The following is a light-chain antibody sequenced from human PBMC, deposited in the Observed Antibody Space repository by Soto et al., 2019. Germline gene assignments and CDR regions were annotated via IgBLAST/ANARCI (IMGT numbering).Light chain of an antibody. CDR2: EVS. CDR1: RSDVGGYNY. CDR3: CSYAGSYTWL. V-gene: IGLV2-14*01. J-gene: IGLJ3*02. Sequence: QSVLTQPASVSGSPGQSITISCTGTRSDVGGYNYVSWYQQHPGKAPKLMIYEVSNRPSGVSNRFSGSKSGNTASLTISGLQAEDEADYYCCSYAGSYTWLFGGGTKLTVL.